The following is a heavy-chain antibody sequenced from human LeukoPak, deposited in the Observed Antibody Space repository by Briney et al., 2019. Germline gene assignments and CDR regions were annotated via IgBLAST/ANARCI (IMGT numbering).Heavy chain of an antibody. Sequence: GRSLRLSRTTSGFTFVDYGLSWVRQAPGKGLEWVGLIKSRAYGGTSEYAASVKGRFTISRDDSKNIAYLQMNSLKTEDTAVYYCTRDEVFWSGSIFDYWGQGTLVTVSS. D-gene: IGHD3-3*01. J-gene: IGHJ4*02. CDR1: GFTFVDYG. CDR3: TRDEVFWSGSIFDY. CDR2: IKSRAYGGTS. V-gene: IGHV3-49*04.